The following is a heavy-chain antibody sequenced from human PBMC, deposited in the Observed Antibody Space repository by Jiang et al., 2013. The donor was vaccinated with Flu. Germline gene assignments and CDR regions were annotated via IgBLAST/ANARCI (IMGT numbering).Heavy chain of an antibody. V-gene: IGHV1-69*02. D-gene: IGHD1-7*01. CDR3: ARSLNWNSLDNFDY. CDR2: IIPLLDIV. Sequence: GQGLDWMGRIIPLLDIVNYAQKFQDRVTITADKSTSTAYMELSSLRSEDTAVYYCARSLNWNSLDNFDYWGQGTLVTVSS. J-gene: IGHJ4*02.